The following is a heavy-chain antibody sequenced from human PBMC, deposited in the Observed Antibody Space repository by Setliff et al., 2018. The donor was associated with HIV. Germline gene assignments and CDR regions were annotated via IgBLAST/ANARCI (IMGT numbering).Heavy chain of an antibody. Sequence: ASVKVSCKASGYTFTSYAMHWVRQAAGQRLEWMGWINAGNGNTKYSQKFQGRVTITRDTSASTAYMELSSLRSEDTAVYYCARVNYYYDSSGYQPFYYYYGMDVWGQGTTVTVSS. J-gene: IGHJ6*02. CDR1: GYTFTSYA. CDR3: ARVNYYYDSSGYQPFYYYYGMDV. CDR2: INAGNGNT. V-gene: IGHV1-3*01. D-gene: IGHD3-22*01.